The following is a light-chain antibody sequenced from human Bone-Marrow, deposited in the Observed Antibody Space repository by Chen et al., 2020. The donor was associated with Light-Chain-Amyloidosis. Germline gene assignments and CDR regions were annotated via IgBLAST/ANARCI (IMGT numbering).Light chain of an antibody. V-gene: IGLV3-1*01. Sequence: SYELTQPPSVSVSPGQTASITCSGDKLGDKYACWYQQKPGQSPVLVIYQDSKRPSGIPERFSGSNSGNTATLTISRVEAGDEADYYCQVWDGDSDHHVVFGRGTMLTVL. CDR1: KLGDKY. CDR3: QVWDGDSDHHVV. J-gene: IGLJ2*01. CDR2: QDS.